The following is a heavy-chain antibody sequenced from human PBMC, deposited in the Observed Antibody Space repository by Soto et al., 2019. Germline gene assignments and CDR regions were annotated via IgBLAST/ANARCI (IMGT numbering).Heavy chain of an antibody. V-gene: IGHV1-18*01. Sequence: QVHLGQSGAEVKKPGASVKVSCKGSDYDFTTYGITWVRQAPGQGLEWRAWISAHNGNTDYAQKLQGRVTVTRDTSTSTAYMELRSLRSDDTAMYYCARGRYGDYWGQGALVTVSS. CDR1: DYDFTTYG. J-gene: IGHJ4*02. CDR3: ARGRYGDY. CDR2: ISAHNGNT. D-gene: IGHD1-1*01.